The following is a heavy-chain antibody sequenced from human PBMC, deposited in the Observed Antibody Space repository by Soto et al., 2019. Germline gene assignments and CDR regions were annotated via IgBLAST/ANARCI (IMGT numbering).Heavy chain of an antibody. CDR3: AKAGYTYGQPDY. CDR1: GFTFSNHA. CDR2: ISGSARST. D-gene: IGHD2-8*01. Sequence: GGSLRLSCAASGFTFSNHAMNWVRQAPGKGLEWVSGISGSARSTCYADSVKGRFTISRDNSKNTLYLQMSSLRAEDTAVYYCAKAGYTYGQPDYRGQGTLVTVSS. V-gene: IGHV3-23*01. J-gene: IGHJ4*01.